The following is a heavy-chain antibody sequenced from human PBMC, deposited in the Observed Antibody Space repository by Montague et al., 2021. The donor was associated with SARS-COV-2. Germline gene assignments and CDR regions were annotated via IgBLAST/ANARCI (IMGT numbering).Heavy chain of an antibody. J-gene: IGHJ4*02. V-gene: IGHV2-70*11. Sequence: PALVKPTQTLTLTCTFSGFSHSTSGMCVSWIRQPPGKALEWLARXDWDDDKYYSTSLKTRLTISKDTSKNQVVLTMTNMDPVDTATYYCARETGTTVSLDYWGQGTLVTVSS. CDR2: XDWDDDK. CDR1: GFSHSTSGMC. CDR3: ARETGTTVSLDY. D-gene: IGHD1-7*01.